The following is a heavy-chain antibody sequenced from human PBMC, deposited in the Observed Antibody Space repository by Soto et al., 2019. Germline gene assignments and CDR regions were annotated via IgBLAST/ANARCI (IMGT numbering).Heavy chain of an antibody. CDR3: ARVIGGYDYYYYYGMDV. CDR2: IYYRGST. CDR1: GGSISSYY. V-gene: IGHV4-59*01. J-gene: IGHJ6*02. Sequence: QVQLQASGPGLVTPSETLSLTCTVSGGSISSYYWSWIRQPPGKGLEWIGYIYYRGSTNYNPSLKSGVTISVATSKNQFSVKLSSVTAADTAVYYCARVIGGYDYYYYYGMDVWGQGTTVTVSS. D-gene: IGHD5-12*01.